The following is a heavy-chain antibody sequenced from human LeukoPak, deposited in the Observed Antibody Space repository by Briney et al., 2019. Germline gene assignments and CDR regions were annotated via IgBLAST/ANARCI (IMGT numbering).Heavy chain of an antibody. J-gene: IGHJ4*02. Sequence: GGSLRLSCAASGFTFSSYEMNWVRQALGKGLEWVSYITDSGSTIYYADSVKGRFTISRDNAKNSLYLQMNSLRAEDTAVYYCASSRGSWPDYFDYWGQGTLVTVSS. CDR3: ASSRGSWPDYFDY. D-gene: IGHD6-13*01. V-gene: IGHV3-48*03. CDR2: ITDSGSTI. CDR1: GFTFSSYE.